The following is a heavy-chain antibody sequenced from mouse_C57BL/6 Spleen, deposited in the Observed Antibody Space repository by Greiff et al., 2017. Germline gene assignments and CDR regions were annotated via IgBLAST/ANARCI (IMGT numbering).Heavy chain of an antibody. CDR2: IYPRSGNT. V-gene: IGHV1-81*01. Sequence: QVQLQQSGAELARPGASVKLSCTASGYTFTSYGISWVKQRTGQGLEWIGEIYPRSGNTYYNEKFKGKATLTADKSSSTAYMELRSLTSEDSAVYFCARWNYDYPYAMDYWGQGTSVTVSS. CDR1: GYTFTSYG. J-gene: IGHJ4*01. CDR3: ARWNYDYPYAMDY. D-gene: IGHD2-4*01.